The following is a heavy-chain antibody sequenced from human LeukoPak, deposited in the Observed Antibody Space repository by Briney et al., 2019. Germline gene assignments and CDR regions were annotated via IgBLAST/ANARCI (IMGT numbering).Heavy chain of an antibody. Sequence: GGSLRLSCAASGFPFSDYYMSWIRQAPGKGLEWVSYISSSGSTIYYADSVKGRFTISRDNAKNSLYLQMNSLRAEDTAVYYCVKWEPPGYDYWGQGTLVTVSS. V-gene: IGHV3-11*04. CDR3: VKWEPPGYDY. J-gene: IGHJ4*02. CDR1: GFPFSDYY. CDR2: ISSSGSTI. D-gene: IGHD1-26*01.